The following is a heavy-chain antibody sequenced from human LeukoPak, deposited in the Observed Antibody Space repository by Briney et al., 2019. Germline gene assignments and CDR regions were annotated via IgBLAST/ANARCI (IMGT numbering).Heavy chain of an antibody. CDR2: IDTAGYT. Sequence: GGSLRLSCAASEFTFSSYDMHWVRQGTGKGLEWVSAIDTAGYTYYPGSVKGRFTISRENAKNSLYLQMNSVRAGDTAVYYCSRVNPEAEGFDYWGQGTLVTVSS. V-gene: IGHV3-13*01. CDR1: EFTFSSYD. CDR3: SRVNPEAEGFDY. D-gene: IGHD6-13*01. J-gene: IGHJ4*02.